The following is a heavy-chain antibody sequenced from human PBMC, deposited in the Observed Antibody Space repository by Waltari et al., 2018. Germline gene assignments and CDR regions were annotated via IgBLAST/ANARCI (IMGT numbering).Heavy chain of an antibody. CDR3: AREKGYCYDRSPNAFDI. CDR2: ISAYNGNT. J-gene: IGHJ3*02. Sequence: QVQLVQSGAEVKKPGASVKVSCKASGYTFTSYGISWVRQAPGQGLEWMGWISAYNGNTNYAQKIQSRVTKTTGTSTSTAYMELRSLRSDDTAVYYCAREKGYCYDRSPNAFDIWGQWTMVTVSS. D-gene: IGHD3-22*01. CDR1: GYTFTSYG. V-gene: IGHV1-18*04.